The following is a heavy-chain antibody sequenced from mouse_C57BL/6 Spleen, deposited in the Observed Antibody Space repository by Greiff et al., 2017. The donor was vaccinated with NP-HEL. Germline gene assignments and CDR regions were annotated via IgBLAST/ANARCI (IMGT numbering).Heavy chain of an antibody. CDR3: TRHHYYGSSYGDY. CDR1: GYTFTDYE. V-gene: IGHV1-15*01. Sequence: QVHVKQSGAELVRPGASVTLSCKASGYTFTDYEMHWVKQTPVHGLEWIGAIDPETGGTAYNQKFKGKAILTADKSSSTAYMELRSLTSEDSAVYYCTRHHYYGSSYGDYWGQGTTLTVSS. D-gene: IGHD1-1*01. J-gene: IGHJ2*01. CDR2: IDPETGGT.